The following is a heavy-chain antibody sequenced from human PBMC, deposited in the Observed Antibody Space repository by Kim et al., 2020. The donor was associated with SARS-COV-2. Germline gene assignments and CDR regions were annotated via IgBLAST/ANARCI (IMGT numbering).Heavy chain of an antibody. CDR2: IYYNSST. CDR3: ARGPYGLFDY. J-gene: IGHJ4*02. Sequence: SETLSLTCTVSGGSISSYYWSWIWQPPGKGLEWIGYIYYNSSTNSNPTLRRRVTISVDRSKNQYYLKLNSVTAADTAVYYCARGPYGLFDYWGQGTLVTVSA. D-gene: IGHD4-17*01. V-gene: IGHV4-59*13. CDR1: GGSISSYY.